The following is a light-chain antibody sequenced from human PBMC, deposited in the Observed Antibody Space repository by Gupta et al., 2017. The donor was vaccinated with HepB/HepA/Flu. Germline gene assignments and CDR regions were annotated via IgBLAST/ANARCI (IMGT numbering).Light chain of an antibody. Sequence: SELTQDPAVSVALGQTVRITCQGDRLRSYSVSWYQQKPGQVPRLVISGKNNRHSGIPDRFSGSRSGNTASLTISGAQAEDEADYYCNSRDSSGNHYVFGSGTKVTVL. J-gene: IGLJ1*01. CDR3: NSRDSSGNHYV. CDR2: GKN. CDR1: RLRSYS. V-gene: IGLV3-19*01.